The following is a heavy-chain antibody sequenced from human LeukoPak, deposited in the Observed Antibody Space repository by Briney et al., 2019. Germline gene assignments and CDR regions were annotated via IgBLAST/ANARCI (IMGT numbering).Heavy chain of an antibody. J-gene: IGHJ4*02. CDR3: ARDHSAMPSY. D-gene: IGHD2-2*01. CDR2: ISYDGSYT. V-gene: IGHV3-30*03. Sequence: PGRSLRLCCAASGFTFSSYNFHWLRQAPGKGLEWLTVISYDGSYTSYGASVKGRFTVSRDNSQNTLYLRMNGLRAEDTALYYCARDHSAMPSYWGQGTLVTVSS. CDR1: GFTFSSYN.